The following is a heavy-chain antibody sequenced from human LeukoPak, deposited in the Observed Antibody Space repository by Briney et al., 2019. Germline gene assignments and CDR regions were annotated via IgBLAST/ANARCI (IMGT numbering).Heavy chain of an antibody. CDR1: GFSVSGYW. V-gene: IGHV3-7*01. D-gene: IGHD6-13*01. J-gene: IGHJ4*02. CDR2: IKQDGSEK. CDR3: AREWQGGIAAAGTRIEGDY. Sequence: GGSLRLSCAVSGFSVSGYWMTWVRQAPGKGLEWVANIKQDGSEKNYVDSVKGRFAISRDNAENSLFLQMNSLRVEDTAVYYCAREWQGGIAAAGTRIEGDYWGQGTLVAVSS.